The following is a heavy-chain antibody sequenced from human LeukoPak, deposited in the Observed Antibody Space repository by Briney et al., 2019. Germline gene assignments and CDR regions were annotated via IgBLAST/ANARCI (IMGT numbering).Heavy chain of an antibody. CDR3: ARWHYGSGSYYDHGMDV. CDR1: GYTFTSYA. CDR2: INAGNGNT. Sequence: ASVKVSCKASGYTFTSYAMHWVRQAPGQRLEWMGWINAGNGNTKYSQKFQGRVTITRDTSASTAYMELSSLRSEDTAVYYCARWHYGSGSYYDHGMDVWGQGTTVTVSS. D-gene: IGHD3-10*01. J-gene: IGHJ6*02. V-gene: IGHV1-3*01.